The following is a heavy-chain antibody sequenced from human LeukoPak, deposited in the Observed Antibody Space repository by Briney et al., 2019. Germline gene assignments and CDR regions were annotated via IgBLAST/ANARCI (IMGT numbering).Heavy chain of an antibody. J-gene: IGHJ6*03. CDR3: ATPGDYDSSGYYYYYYMDV. D-gene: IGHD3-22*01. CDR1: GGTFSSYA. CDR2: IIPIFGTA. V-gene: IGHV1-69*05. Sequence: ASVKVSCKVSGGTFSSYAISWVRQAPGQGLEWMGGIIPIFGTANYAQKFQGRVTITTDESTSTAYMELSSLRSEDTAVYYCATPGDYDSSGYYYYYYMDVWGKGTTVTVSS.